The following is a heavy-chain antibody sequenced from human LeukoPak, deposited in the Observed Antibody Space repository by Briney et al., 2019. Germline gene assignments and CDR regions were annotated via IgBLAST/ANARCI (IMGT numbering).Heavy chain of an antibody. CDR2: IYTRGST. V-gene: IGHV4-4*07. CDR1: GGSINNYY. CDR3: ARGRYCSADICSGGDAFDI. J-gene: IGHJ3*02. Sequence: SETLSLTCTVSGGSINNYYWSWIRQPAGKGLEWIGRIYTRGSTNYNPSLKSRVTMSVDTSKNQFSLKLSSVTAADTAVYYCARGRYCSADICSGGDAFDIWAKGQWSPSLQ. D-gene: IGHD2-15*01.